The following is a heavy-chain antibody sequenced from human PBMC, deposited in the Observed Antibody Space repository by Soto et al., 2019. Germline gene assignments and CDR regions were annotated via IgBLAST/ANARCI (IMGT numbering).Heavy chain of an antibody. Sequence: SGGSLRLSCAPSGVTFSSYWMTWVRHAPGEGLEWVANIKQDGSEKNYVGSVKDRFPISRDNAKNSLYLQMNSLRAEDTAVYYCARTYSRQLYGMDVWGQGPTVTGAS. D-gene: IGHD6-13*01. CDR1: GVTFSSYW. CDR3: ARTYSRQLYGMDV. V-gene: IGHV3-7*01. CDR2: IKQDGSEK. J-gene: IGHJ6*02.